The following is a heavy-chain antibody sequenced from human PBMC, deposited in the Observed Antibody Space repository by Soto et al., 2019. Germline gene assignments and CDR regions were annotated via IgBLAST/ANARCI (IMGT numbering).Heavy chain of an antibody. D-gene: IGHD1-26*01. CDR3: AQLLGGSYAFEI. Sequence: GGSLRLSCAASGFTFRNYRMNGVRQAPDRGLEWVALISFDGNSRDYADSVSGRFTVSRDNSKNTLHLQMNSLRPEDTAIYYCAQLLGGSYAFEIWGQGTLVTVS. CDR2: ISFDGNSR. J-gene: IGHJ3*02. CDR1: GFTFRNYR. V-gene: IGHV3-30-3*01.